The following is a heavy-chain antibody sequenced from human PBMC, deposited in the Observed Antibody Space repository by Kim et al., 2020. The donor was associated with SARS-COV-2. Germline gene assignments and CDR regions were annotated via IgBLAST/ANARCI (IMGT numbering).Heavy chain of an antibody. D-gene: IGHD3-16*01. V-gene: IGHV1-18*01. J-gene: IGHJ4*02. Sequence: TNYAQKLEGRVTTTTDTSTSTAYMELRSLSSDDTAVYYCARRGGDNPIDYWGQGTLVTVSS. CDR3: ARRGGDNPIDY. CDR2: T.